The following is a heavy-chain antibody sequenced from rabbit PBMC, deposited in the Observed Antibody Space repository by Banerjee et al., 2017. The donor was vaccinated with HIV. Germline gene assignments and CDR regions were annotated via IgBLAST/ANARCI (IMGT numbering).Heavy chain of an antibody. Sequence: QSLEESGGDLVKPGASLTLTCTASGFSFSSSDYMCWVRQAPGKGLEWIACIAGSSSGFTYFASWAKGRFTISKTSSTTVTLQMTSLTAADTATYFCASHDDDSGDYWSLWGPGTLVTVS. CDR2: IAGSSSGFT. D-gene: IGHD2-1*01. CDR1: GFSFSSSDY. J-gene: IGHJ4*01. V-gene: IGHV1S40*01. CDR3: ASHDDDSGDYWSL.